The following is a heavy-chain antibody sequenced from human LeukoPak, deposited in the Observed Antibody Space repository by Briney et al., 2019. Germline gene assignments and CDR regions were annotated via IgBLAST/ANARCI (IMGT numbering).Heavy chain of an antibody. J-gene: IGHJ3*02. Sequence: ASVKVSCKASDYTLSSYGINWVRQAPGQGLEWMGWISGYNGKTHYAQNLQGRVTMTTDTSTSTAYMDLRSLRSDDTAVYYRARGIDAFDIWGQGTMVTVSS. CDR3: ARGIDAFDI. CDR1: DYTLSSYG. V-gene: IGHV1-18*01. CDR2: ISGYNGKT.